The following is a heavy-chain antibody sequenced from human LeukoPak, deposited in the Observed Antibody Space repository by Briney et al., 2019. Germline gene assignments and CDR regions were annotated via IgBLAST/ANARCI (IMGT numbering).Heavy chain of an antibody. Sequence: SETLSLTCTVSGGSISSYYWSWIRQPPGKGLEWIGYIYYSGSTNYNPSLKSRVTISVDTSKNQFSLKLSSVTAADTAVYYCARLNPYSGIIVGATTVFDYWGQGTLVTVSS. D-gene: IGHD1-26*01. CDR3: ARLNPYSGIIVGATTVFDY. V-gene: IGHV4-59*01. CDR1: GGSISSYY. J-gene: IGHJ4*02. CDR2: IYYSGST.